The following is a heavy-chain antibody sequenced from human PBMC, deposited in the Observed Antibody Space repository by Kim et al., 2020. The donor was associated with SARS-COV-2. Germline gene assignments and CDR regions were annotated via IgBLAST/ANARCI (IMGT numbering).Heavy chain of an antibody. CDR2: IYYSGST. V-gene: IGHV4-61*01. CDR1: GASVSSASYS. J-gene: IGHJ6*01. Sequence: SETLSLTCTVSGASVSSASYSWSWIRQPPGKVLEWIGYIYYSGSTNYNPSLTSRVNISVDTSKNQFSLKLRSVTAADTAVYYCFRVFTTTVRRASGNYY. CDR3: FRVFTTTVRRASGNYY. D-gene: IGHD3-10*01.